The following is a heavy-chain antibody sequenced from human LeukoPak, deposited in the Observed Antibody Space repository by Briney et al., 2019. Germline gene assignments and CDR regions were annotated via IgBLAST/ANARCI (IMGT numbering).Heavy chain of an antibody. CDR2: IYYSGST. D-gene: IGHD1-1*01. Sequence: PSETLSLTCTVSGGSISSHYWSWIRQPPGKGLEWIGYIYYSGSTYYNPSLKSRVTISVDTSKNQFSLKLSSVTAADTAVYYCARSQLEREALGYYYYMDVWGKGTTVTVSS. CDR1: GGSISSHY. CDR3: ARSQLEREALGYYYYMDV. J-gene: IGHJ6*03. V-gene: IGHV4-59*06.